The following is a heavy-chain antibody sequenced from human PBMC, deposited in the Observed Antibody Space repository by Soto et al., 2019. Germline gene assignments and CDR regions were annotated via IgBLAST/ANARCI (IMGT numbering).Heavy chain of an antibody. CDR1: GGSISSYY. Sequence: PSETLSLTCTVSGGSISSYYWSWIRQPPGKGLEWIGYIYYSGSTNYNPSLKSRVTISVDTSKNQFSLKLSSVTAADTAVYYCASSGDTAMVDDFDIWGQGTMVTVSS. CDR2: IYYSGST. J-gene: IGHJ3*02. D-gene: IGHD5-18*01. CDR3: ASSGDTAMVDDFDI. V-gene: IGHV4-59*01.